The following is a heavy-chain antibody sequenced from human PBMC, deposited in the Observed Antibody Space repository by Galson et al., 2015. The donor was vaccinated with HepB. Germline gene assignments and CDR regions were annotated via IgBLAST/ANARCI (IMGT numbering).Heavy chain of an antibody. V-gene: IGHV3-23*01. CDR3: AKAEAYSSGWYKDLALDY. CDR2: ISGSGGST. D-gene: IGHD6-19*01. Sequence: SLRLSCAASGFTFSSYAMSWVRQAPGKGLEWVSAISGSGGSTYYADSVKGRFTISRDNSKNTLYLQMNSLRAEDTAVYYCAKAEAYSSGWYKDLALDYWGQGTLVTVSS. J-gene: IGHJ4*02. CDR1: GFTFSSYA.